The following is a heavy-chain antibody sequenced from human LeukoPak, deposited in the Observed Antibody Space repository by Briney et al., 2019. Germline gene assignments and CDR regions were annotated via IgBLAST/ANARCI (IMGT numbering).Heavy chain of an antibody. D-gene: IGHD3-16*01. J-gene: IGHJ5*02. CDR3: ARVATDGGGFDP. V-gene: IGHV3-48*01. CDR1: GITFSSYS. Sequence: GGSLRLSCAASGITFSSYSMTWVRQAPGKGLEWISYLSSDNYTIYYADSVKGRFIISRDNAKDSLYLQMNSLRAEDTAVYYCARVATDGGGFDPWGQGTLVTVSS. CDR2: LSSDNYTI.